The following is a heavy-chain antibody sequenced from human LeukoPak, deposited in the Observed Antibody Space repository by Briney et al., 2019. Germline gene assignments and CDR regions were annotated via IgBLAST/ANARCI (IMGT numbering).Heavy chain of an antibody. CDR3: ARTGWYFDL. Sequence: SETLSLTCTVSGGPVSRGSYYWSWIRQPPGKGLEWIGYIYYSGSTNYNPSLKSRVTISVDTSKNQFSLKLSSVTAADTAVYYCARTGWYFDLWGRGTLVTVSS. D-gene: IGHD1-14*01. CDR1: GGPVSRGSYY. J-gene: IGHJ2*01. V-gene: IGHV4-61*01. CDR2: IYYSGST.